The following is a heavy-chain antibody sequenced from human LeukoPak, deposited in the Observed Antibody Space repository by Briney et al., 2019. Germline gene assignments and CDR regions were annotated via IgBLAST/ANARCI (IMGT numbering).Heavy chain of an antibody. CDR3: AIDRHTAMVYYYYYMDV. CDR2: IMPSSHYI. D-gene: IGHD5-18*01. V-gene: IGHV3-21*04. J-gene: IGHJ6*03. Sequence: PGGSLRLSCAGSGFTFSNYSINWVRQAPGKGREGVSSIMPSSHYIYYADSVRGRFPISRYNARNSLYLQTNSLRDEDTAVYYCAIDRHTAMVYYYYYMDVWGTGTTVTVS. CDR1: GFTFSNYS.